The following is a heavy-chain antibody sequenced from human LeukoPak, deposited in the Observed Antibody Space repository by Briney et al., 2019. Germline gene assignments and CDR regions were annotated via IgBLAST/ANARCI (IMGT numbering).Heavy chain of an antibody. V-gene: IGHV1-18*01. CDR1: GYTFTSYG. CDR3: ARSPEGYGPVDFDY. Sequence: ASVKVSCKASGYTFTSYGISWVRQAPGQGLEWMGWISAYNGNTNYAQKLQGRVTMTTDTSTSTAYMELSRLRSDDTAVYYCARSPEGYGPVDFDYWGQGTLVTVSS. J-gene: IGHJ4*02. D-gene: IGHD5-18*01. CDR2: ISAYNGNT.